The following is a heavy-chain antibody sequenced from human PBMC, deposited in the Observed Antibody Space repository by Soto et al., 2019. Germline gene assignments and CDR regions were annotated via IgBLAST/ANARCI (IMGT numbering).Heavy chain of an antibody. Sequence: GASVKVSCKVSGYTLTELSMHWVRQAPGKGLEWMGGFDPEDGETIYAQKFQGRVTMTEDTSTDTAYMELSSLRSEDTAVYYCATDAQGALFYDYIWGSYRYTGNWFDPWGQGTLVTVSS. D-gene: IGHD3-16*02. V-gene: IGHV1-24*01. J-gene: IGHJ5*02. CDR2: FDPEDGET. CDR1: GYTLTELS. CDR3: ATDAQGALFYDYIWGSYRYTGNWFDP.